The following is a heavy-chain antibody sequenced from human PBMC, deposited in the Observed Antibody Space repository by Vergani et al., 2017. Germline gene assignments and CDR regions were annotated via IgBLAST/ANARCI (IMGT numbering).Heavy chain of an antibody. J-gene: IGHJ5*02. V-gene: IGHV1-69*01. CDR2: ILPLFGTP. CDR3: ASRYCSSTSCLISGWFDP. CDR1: GGTFSNHV. D-gene: IGHD2-2*01. Sequence: QVQLVQSGAEVKKPGSSVKVSCKSSGGTFSNHVLAWVRQAPGQGLEWMGGILPLFGTPTYAQRFQGRVTITADESTTTAYMELTSLTSEDSAIYYCASRYCSSTSCLISGWFDPWGQGTLVTVSS.